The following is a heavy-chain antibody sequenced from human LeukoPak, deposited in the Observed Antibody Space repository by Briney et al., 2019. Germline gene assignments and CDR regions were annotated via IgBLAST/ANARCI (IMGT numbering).Heavy chain of an antibody. CDR2: ISGSGSGGGT. J-gene: IGHJ6*04. CDR1: GFTFSNYA. Sequence: GGSLRLSCAASGFTFSNYATSWVRQAPGKGLEWVSNISGSGSGGGTYYADSVKGRFTISRDNAKNSLYLQMNSLRAEDTAVYYCAELGITMIGGVWGKGTTVTISS. CDR3: AELGITMIGGV. D-gene: IGHD3-10*02. V-gene: IGHV3-23*01.